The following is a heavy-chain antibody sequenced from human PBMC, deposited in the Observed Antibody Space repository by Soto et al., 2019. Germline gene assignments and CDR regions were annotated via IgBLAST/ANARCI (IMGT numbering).Heavy chain of an antibody. V-gene: IGHV1-3*01. CDR3: AWGPLSLSSAEFR. J-gene: IGHJ4*02. D-gene: IGHD3-16*01. CDR1: GYTFTSYA. Sequence: ASVKVSCKASGYTFTSYAMNWVRQAPGQRLEWMGWINGGNGDTKYSQRFQDRVTITRDTSANTVYMELSSLTSEDTAIYSCAWGPLSLSSAEFRWGRGPPVTVSS. CDR2: INGGNGDT.